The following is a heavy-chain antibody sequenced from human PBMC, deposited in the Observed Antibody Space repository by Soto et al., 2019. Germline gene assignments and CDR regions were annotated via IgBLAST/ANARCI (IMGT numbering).Heavy chain of an antibody. V-gene: IGHV3-23*01. J-gene: IGHJ6*03. D-gene: IGHD6-6*01. CDR2: ISGSGGST. Sequence: AGSLRLSCAASGFPFSSYAMSWVLQAPGKGLEWVSAISGSGGSTYYADAVKGRFTISRDNSKNTLYLQMNSLRAEDTAVYYCAKVPISSSSDYYYYYLDVWGKGTTVTLSS. CDR3: AKVPISSSSDYYYYYLDV. CDR1: GFPFSSYA.